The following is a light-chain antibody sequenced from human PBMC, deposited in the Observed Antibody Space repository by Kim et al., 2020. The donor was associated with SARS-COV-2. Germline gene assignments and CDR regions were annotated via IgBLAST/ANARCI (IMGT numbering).Light chain of an antibody. CDR2: DAS. CDR1: QSVGSY. J-gene: IGKJ1*01. CDR3: QQRNDWPQT. Sequence: LSPGERATLSCRASQSVGSYLAWYQQKPGQAPRLLIYDASNRATAIPDRFTGSGSGTDFTLTISSLEPEDCAVYFCQQRNDWPQTFGQGTKVEIK. V-gene: IGKV3-11*01.